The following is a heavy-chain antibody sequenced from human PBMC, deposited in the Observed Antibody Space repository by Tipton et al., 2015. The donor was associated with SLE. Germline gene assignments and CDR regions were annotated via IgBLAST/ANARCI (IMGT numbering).Heavy chain of an antibody. CDR1: GFSVSNNC. J-gene: IGHJ5*02. V-gene: IGHV3-53*04. CDR2: IHGGGTT. D-gene: IGHD3-10*01. CDR3: ARDLRGNWFDP. Sequence: SLRLSCAASGFSVSNNCVSWVRQAPGKGLEWVSVIHGGGTTYYTDSVKGRFTISRHNSNNTLFLQMNGLRAEDTAVYYCARDLRGNWFDPWGQGTLVTVSS.